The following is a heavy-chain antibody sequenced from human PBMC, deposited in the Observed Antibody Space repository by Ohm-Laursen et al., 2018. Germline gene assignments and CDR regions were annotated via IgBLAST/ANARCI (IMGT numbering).Heavy chain of an antibody. V-gene: IGHV3-23*01. CDR1: GFTVSSNY. CDR2: ISGSRGTT. J-gene: IGHJ4*02. CDR3: AKRLRDVRSESFDY. Sequence: SLRLSCTASGFTVSSNYMSWVRQAPGKGLEWVSGISGSRGTTYYADSVRGRFTISRDNSKNTLYLQMNSLRAEDTAVYYCAKRLRDVRSESFDYWGQGTRVTVSS. D-gene: IGHD6-6*01.